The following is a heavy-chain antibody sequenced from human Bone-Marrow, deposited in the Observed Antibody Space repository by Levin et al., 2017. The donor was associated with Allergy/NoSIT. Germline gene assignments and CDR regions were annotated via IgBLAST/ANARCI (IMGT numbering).Heavy chain of an antibody. Sequence: GESLKISCAASGFTFSSYGMHWVRQAPGKGLEWVAVISYDGSNKYYADSVKGRFTISRDNSKNTLYLQMNSLRAEDTAVYYCAKDRVAAAAGSRLVWGQGTTVTVSS. CDR1: GFTFSSYG. D-gene: IGHD6-13*01. CDR2: ISYDGSNK. V-gene: IGHV3-30*18. CDR3: AKDRVAAAAGSRLV. J-gene: IGHJ6*02.